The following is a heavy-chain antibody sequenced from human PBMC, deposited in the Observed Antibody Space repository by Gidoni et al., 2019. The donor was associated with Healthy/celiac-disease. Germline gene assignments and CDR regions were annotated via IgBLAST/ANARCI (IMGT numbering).Heavy chain of an antibody. CDR3: ARVLGYSSSWYDY. D-gene: IGHD6-13*01. CDR1: GFTFSSYS. J-gene: IGHJ4*02. V-gene: IGHV3-21*01. CDR2: ISSSSSYI. Sequence: EVLLVESGGGLVKPGRSLRLSCAASGFTFSSYSMNWVRQAPGKGLEWVSSISSSSSYINYADSVKGRFTISRDNAKNSLYLQMNSLRAEDTAVYYCARVLGYSSSWYDYWGQGTLVTVSS.